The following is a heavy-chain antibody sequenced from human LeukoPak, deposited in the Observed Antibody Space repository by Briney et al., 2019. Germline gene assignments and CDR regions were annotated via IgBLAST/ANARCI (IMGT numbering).Heavy chain of an antibody. V-gene: IGHV3-7*01. CDR3: ARLAQSSTSYYYYYMDV. Sequence: PGGSLRLSCAASGFTFSSYWMSWVRQAPGKGLEWVANIKQDGSEKYYVDSVKGRFTISRDNAKNSLYLQMNSLRAEDTAVYYCARLAQSSTSYYYYYMDVWGKGTTVTVSS. CDR1: GFTFSSYW. J-gene: IGHJ6*03. D-gene: IGHD2-2*01. CDR2: IKQDGSEK.